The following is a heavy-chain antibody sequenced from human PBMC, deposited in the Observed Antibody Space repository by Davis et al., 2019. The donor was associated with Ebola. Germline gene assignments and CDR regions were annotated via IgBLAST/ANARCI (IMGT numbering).Heavy chain of an antibody. D-gene: IGHD7-27*01. CDR1: GGTFSSYA. V-gene: IGHV1-69*05. Sequence: KVSCKASGGTFSSYAISWVRQAPGQGLEWMGGIIPIFGTANYAQKLQGRVTMTTDTSTSTAYMELRSLRSDDTAVYYCARVLTARSFDYWGQGTLVTVSS. J-gene: IGHJ4*02. CDR3: ARVLTARSFDY. CDR2: IIPIFGTA.